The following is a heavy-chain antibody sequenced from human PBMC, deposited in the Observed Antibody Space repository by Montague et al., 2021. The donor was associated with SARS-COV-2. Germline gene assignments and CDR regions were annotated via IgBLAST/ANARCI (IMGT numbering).Heavy chain of an antibody. V-gene: IGHV3-23*01. CDR3: AKDPTVVNYWYFDL. D-gene: IGHD4-23*01. Sequence: SLRLSCAASGFTFSSYAMSWVRQAPGKGLEWVSAISGSGGSTYYADSVKGRFTISRDNSKNTLYLQMNSLRAEDTAVCYCAKDPTVVNYWYFDLWGRGTLVTVSS. J-gene: IGHJ2*01. CDR2: ISGSGGST. CDR1: GFTFSSYA.